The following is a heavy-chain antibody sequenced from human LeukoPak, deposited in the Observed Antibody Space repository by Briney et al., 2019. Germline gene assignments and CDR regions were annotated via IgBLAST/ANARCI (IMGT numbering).Heavy chain of an antibody. V-gene: IGHV1-69*05. CDR3: ASYRYSGSYSYYFDY. CDR2: IIPIFGTA. Sequence: ASVKVSCKASGGTFSSYAISWVRQAPGQGLEWMGRIIPIFGTANYAQKLQGRVTITTDESTSTAYMELSSLRSEDTAVYYCASYRYSGSYSYYFDYWGQGTLVTVSS. D-gene: IGHD1-26*01. J-gene: IGHJ4*02. CDR1: GGTFSSYA.